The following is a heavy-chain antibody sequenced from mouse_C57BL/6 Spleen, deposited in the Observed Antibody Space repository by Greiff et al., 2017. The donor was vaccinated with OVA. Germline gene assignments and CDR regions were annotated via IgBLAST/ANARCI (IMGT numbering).Heavy chain of an antibody. D-gene: IGHD2-2*01. J-gene: IGHJ2*01. Sequence: QVQLQQSGPELVKPGASVKLSCKASGYAFSSSWMNWVKQRPGKGLEWIGRIYPGDGDTNYNGKFKGKATLTADKSSSTAYMQLSSLTSEDAAVYFCATMVTTYVDYWGQGTTLTVSS. CDR1: GYAFSSSW. CDR2: IYPGDGDT. V-gene: IGHV1-82*01. CDR3: ATMVTTYVDY.